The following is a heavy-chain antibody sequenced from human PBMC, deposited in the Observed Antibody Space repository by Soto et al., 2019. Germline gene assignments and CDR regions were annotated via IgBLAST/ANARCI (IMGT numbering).Heavy chain of an antibody. CDR3: ASSNIAAAGFYYYGMDV. D-gene: IGHD6-13*01. CDR1: GGSIRSYY. Sequence: SETLSLTCTVSGGSIRSYYWSWIRQRPGKGLEWIGYIYYSGSTNYNPSLKSRVTISVDTSKNQFSLKLSSVTAADTAVYYCASSNIAAAGFYYYGMDVWGRGTTVTVSS. J-gene: IGHJ6*02. CDR2: IYYSGST. V-gene: IGHV4-59*01.